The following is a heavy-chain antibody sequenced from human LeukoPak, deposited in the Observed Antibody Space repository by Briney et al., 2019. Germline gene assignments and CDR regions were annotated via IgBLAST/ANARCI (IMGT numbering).Heavy chain of an antibody. D-gene: IGHD5-12*01. CDR1: GVSISSGDYY. J-gene: IGHJ6*02. V-gene: IGHV4-30-4*01. Sequence: SETLSLTCTVSGVSISSGDYYWSWIRQPPGKGLEWIGYIYYSGSTYYNPSLQSRVTISVDTSKNQFSLKLSSVTAADTAVYYCARDRYSGYDSQQYYYGMDVWGQGTTVTVSS. CDR3: ARDRYSGYDSQQYYYGMDV. CDR2: IYYSGST.